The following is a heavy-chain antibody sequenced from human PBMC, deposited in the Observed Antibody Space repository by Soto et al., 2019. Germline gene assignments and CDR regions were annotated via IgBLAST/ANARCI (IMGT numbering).Heavy chain of an antibody. D-gene: IGHD3-22*01. Sequence: GGSLRLSCEASGFTVSSNYMNWVRQAPGKGLQWVSVIYLGGDTYYADSVKGRFTISRDKSKNTLYLQMNNLRAEDTAVYYCARDRLYDSGDYNQSVMDVRGKGATVTVSS. V-gene: IGHV3-66*01. CDR2: IYLGGDT. J-gene: IGHJ6*04. CDR3: ARDRLYDSGDYNQSVMDV. CDR1: GFTVSSNY.